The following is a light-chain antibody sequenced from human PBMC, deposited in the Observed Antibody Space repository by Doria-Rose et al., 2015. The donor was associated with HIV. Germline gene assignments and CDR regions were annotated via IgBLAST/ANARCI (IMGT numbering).Light chain of an antibody. V-gene: IGKV1-5*03. J-gene: IGKJ1*01. CDR3: QQYHNYPRT. Sequence: DIQVTQSPSTLSASVGDRVTITCRASQSISSWLAWYQQKPGKAPKLLIYEASTLQSGVPSRFSGIGSGTEFTLTISSLQPDDFATYYCQQYHNYPRTFGQGTKLEIK. CDR1: QSISSW. CDR2: EAS.